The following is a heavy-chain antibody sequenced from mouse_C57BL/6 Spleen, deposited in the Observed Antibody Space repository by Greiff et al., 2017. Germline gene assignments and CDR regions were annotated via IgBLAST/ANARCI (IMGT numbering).Heavy chain of an antibody. J-gene: IGHJ4*01. CDR1: GYTFTSYW. CDR2: IDPSDSYT. D-gene: IGHD2-14*01. V-gene: IGHV1-69*01. CDR3: ARSEVMDY. Sequence: QVQLQQPGAELVMPGASVKLSCKASGYTFTSYWMHWVKQRPGQGLEWIGEIDPSDSYTNYNQKFKGKATLTVDTSSSTAYMQLSSLTSEDSAVYYCARSEVMDYWGQGTSVTVSS.